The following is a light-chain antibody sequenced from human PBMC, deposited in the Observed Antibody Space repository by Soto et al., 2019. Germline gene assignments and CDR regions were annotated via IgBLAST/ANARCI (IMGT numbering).Light chain of an antibody. CDR2: DAS. J-gene: IGKJ5*01. CDR1: QSVSSY. V-gene: IGKV3-11*01. Sequence: EVVLTQSPVTLSLSPGERATLSCRASQSVSSYLAWYQQKPGQAPRLLTYDASNRATGIPARFSGSGSGTDFTLTISSLEPEDFAVYYCQQRSNWPPITFGQGTRLEIK. CDR3: QQRSNWPPIT.